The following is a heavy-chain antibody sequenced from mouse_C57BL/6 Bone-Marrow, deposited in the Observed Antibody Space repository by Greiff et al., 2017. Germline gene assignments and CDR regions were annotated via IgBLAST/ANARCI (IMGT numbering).Heavy chain of an antibody. D-gene: IGHD1-1*01. Sequence: QVQLKESGPGLVQPSQSLSITCTVSGFSLTSYGVHWVRQSPGKGLEWLGVIWSGGSTDYNAAFISRLSISKDNSKSQVFFKMNSLQADDTAIYYCARKGRITTVVANYAMDYWGQGTSVTVSS. CDR3: ARKGRITTVVANYAMDY. CDR2: IWSGGST. CDR1: GFSLTSYG. V-gene: IGHV2-2*01. J-gene: IGHJ4*01.